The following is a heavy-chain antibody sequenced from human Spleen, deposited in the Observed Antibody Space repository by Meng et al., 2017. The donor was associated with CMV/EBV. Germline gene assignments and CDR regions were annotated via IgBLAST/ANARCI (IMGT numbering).Heavy chain of an antibody. CDR3: ARTQPYSNVVDY. J-gene: IGHJ4*02. CDR2: FYYTGTS. Sequence: GSLRLSCSVSGVSINTYHWSWIRQAPGKGLEWIGYFYYTGTSNYNTSLKSRVTMSVDASKNQFFLKLGSVTAADTAVYFCARTQPYSNVVDYWGQGTLVTVSS. D-gene: IGHD4-11*01. V-gene: IGHV4-59*01. CDR1: GVSINTYH.